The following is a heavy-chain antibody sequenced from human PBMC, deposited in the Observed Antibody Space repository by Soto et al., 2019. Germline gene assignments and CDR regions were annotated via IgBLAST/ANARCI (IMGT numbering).Heavy chain of an antibody. CDR3: TREAIVAENWFDT. Sequence: QVQLVQSGAEVKRPGASVKISCRASGYTFVDYALHWVRQAPGQGLEWVGWMNPNTGNIKYSHNFEDRGSITRERATSTAYMELRGLRSEDTAVYFCTREAIVAENWFDTWGQGTLVTVSS. CDR2: MNPNTGNI. J-gene: IGHJ5*02. CDR1: GYTFVDYA. V-gene: IGHV1-3*01. D-gene: IGHD2-21*01.